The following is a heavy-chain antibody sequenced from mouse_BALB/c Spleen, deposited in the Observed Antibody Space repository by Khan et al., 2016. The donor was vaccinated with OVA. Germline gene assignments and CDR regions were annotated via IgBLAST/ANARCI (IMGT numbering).Heavy chain of an antibody. Sequence: MQLEESGPELMKPGASVKISCKASGYTFTTYCIHWVMQRPGPGLEWIGYIDPFSGGPTYNQKFKGKATLTVDKSSSTAYIHLTNLTSEDSAVYDCTRSGYVACFSYWGQGTLVTVSA. J-gene: IGHJ3*01. V-gene: IGHV1S135*01. CDR3: TRSGYVACFSY. CDR1: GYTFTTYC. D-gene: IGHD2-2*01. CDR2: IDPFSGGP.